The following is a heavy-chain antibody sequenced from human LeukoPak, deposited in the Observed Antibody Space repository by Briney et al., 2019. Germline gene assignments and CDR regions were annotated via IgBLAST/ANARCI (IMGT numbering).Heavy chain of an antibody. CDR2: ISSSSSYI. CDR3: ARDKGGMVPFDY. Sequence: GGSLRLSCAASGFTFSSSAMSWVRQAPGKGLEWVSSISSSSSYIYYADSVKGRFTISRDNAKNSLYLQMNSLRAEDTAVYFCARDKGGMVPFDYWGQGTLVTVSS. J-gene: IGHJ4*02. D-gene: IGHD3-10*01. CDR1: GFTFSSSA. V-gene: IGHV3-21*01.